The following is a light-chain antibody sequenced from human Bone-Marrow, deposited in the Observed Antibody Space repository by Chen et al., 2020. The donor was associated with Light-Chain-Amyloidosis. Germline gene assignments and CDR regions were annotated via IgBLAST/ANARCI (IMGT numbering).Light chain of an antibody. Sequence: SYVLTQPSSVSVAPGQTATIACGGNNIGSTSEHWYQQTPGQDPLLVVYCDSDRPSGIPARLSGSNSGNTATLTISRVEAGDEADYYCQVWDRSSDRPVFGGGTKLTVL. V-gene: IGLV3-21*02. CDR2: CDS. J-gene: IGLJ3*02. CDR1: NIGSTS. CDR3: QVWDRSSDRPV.